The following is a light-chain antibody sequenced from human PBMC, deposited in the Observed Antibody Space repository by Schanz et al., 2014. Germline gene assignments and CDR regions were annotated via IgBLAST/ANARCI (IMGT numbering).Light chain of an antibody. CDR2: DVN. CDR3: SSYTSSSTPVV. V-gene: IGLV2-14*03. Sequence: QSALTQPASVSGSPGQSITISCTGTSSDVGGYDYVSWYQQHPGKAPKLMIYDVNNRPSGVSHRFSGSKSGTTASLTISGLQAEDEADYYCSSYTSSSTPVVFGGGTKLTVL. CDR1: SSDVGGYDY. J-gene: IGLJ2*01.